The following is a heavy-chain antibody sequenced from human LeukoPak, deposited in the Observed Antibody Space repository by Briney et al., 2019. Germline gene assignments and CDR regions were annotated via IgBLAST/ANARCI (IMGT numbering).Heavy chain of an antibody. CDR1: GYTFTSYG. Sequence: ASVKVSFKASGYTFTSYGISWVRQAPGQGLEWMGWISAYNGNTNYAQKLQGRVTMTTDTSTSTAYMELRSLRSDDTAVYYCAKGRRDGYNWDAFDIWGQGTMVTVSS. CDR3: AKGRRDGYNWDAFDI. V-gene: IGHV1-18*01. J-gene: IGHJ3*02. CDR2: ISAYNGNT. D-gene: IGHD5-24*01.